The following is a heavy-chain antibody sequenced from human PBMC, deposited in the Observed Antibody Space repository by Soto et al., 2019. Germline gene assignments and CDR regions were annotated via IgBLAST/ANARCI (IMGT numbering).Heavy chain of an antibody. D-gene: IGHD6-13*01. J-gene: IGHJ4*02. CDR3: ARADGSSWYTDLFDY. Sequence: GGSLRLSCAASGFTFSSYSMNWVRQAPGKGLEWVSSISSSSSYIYYADSVKGRFTISRDNAKNSLYLQMNSLRAEDTAVYYCARADGSSWYTDLFDYWGQGTLVTVSS. CDR2: ISSSSSYI. CDR1: GFTFSSYS. V-gene: IGHV3-21*01.